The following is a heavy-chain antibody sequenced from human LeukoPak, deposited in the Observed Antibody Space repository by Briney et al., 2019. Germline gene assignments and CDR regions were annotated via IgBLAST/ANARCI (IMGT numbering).Heavy chain of an antibody. Sequence: ASVKVSCKASGYTFTGYHMHWVRQAPGQGLEWMAWINPNSGATDYAQKFQGRVTMTRDTSTSTAYMELSRLRSDDTAVYYCARLNGNHFDYWGQGTLVAVSS. J-gene: IGHJ4*02. CDR3: ARLNGNHFDY. CDR1: GYTFTGYH. V-gene: IGHV1-2*02. D-gene: IGHD1-14*01. CDR2: INPNSGAT.